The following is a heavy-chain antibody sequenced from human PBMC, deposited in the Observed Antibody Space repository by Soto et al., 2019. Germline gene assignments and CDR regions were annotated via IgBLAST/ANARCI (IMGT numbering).Heavy chain of an antibody. J-gene: IGHJ2*01. CDR1: GFTFRSYA. V-gene: IGHV3-23*01. CDR2: ISGSGIST. Sequence: DVQLLESGGGLVQPGGSLRLSCAASGFTFRSYAMSWVRQAPGKGLEWVSGISGSGISTHYADSVKGRFTVSRDNSKNTLKLQMNSLRAEDTAVYNCAKDPVGPDWYFDRWGRGTLVTVSS. CDR3: AKDPVGPDWYFDR.